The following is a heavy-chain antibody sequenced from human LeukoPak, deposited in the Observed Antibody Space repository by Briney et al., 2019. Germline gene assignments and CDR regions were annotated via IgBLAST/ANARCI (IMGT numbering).Heavy chain of an antibody. J-gene: IGHJ4*02. CDR2: ISGSGGFT. V-gene: IGHV3-23*01. CDR3: AKGPSSGWLPQIDF. D-gene: IGHD6-19*01. Sequence: GGSLRLSCAASGFTVSSSYMTCVRQAPGKGLEWVAVISGSGGFTHYADSAKGRSTISRDNTNNTVHLQMNSLRGDDTGVYYCAKGPSSGWLPQIDFWGQGTLVTVSS. CDR1: GFTVSSSY.